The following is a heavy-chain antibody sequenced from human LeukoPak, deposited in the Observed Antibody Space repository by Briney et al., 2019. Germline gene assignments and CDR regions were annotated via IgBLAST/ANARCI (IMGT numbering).Heavy chain of an antibody. CDR2: IYYSGST. Sequence: SETLSLTCTVSGGSISSYYWSWIRQPPGKGLEWIGYIYYSGSTNYNPSLKSRVTISVDTSKNQFSLKLSSVTAADTAVYYCARWRYSSSWNYYDSSGYQDYAFDTWGQGTMVTVSS. V-gene: IGHV4-59*01. D-gene: IGHD3-22*01. J-gene: IGHJ3*02. CDR3: ARWRYSSSWNYYDSSGYQDYAFDT. CDR1: GGSISSYY.